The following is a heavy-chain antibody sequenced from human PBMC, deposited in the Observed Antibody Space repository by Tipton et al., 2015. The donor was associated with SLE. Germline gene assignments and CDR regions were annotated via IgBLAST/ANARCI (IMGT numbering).Heavy chain of an antibody. J-gene: IGHJ4*03. D-gene: IGHD1-26*01. CDR3: ARAGGSYCDY. V-gene: IGHV4-34*01. CDR1: GGSFSGYY. Sequence: GLVKPSETLSLTCGVHGGSFSGYYWSWIRQPPGKGLEWIGSIYYSGSTYYNPSLKSRVTISVDTSKNQFSLKLSSVTAADTAVYYCARAGGSYCDYWGQGTTVTVSS. CDR2: IYYSGST.